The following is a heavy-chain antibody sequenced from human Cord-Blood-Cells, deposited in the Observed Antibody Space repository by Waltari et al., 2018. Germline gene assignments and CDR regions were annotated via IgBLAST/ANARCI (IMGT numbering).Heavy chain of an antibody. CDR1: GGSFSGYS. J-gene: IGHJ3*02. CDR3: ARPGYSSGWYDAFDI. V-gene: IGHV4-34*01. D-gene: IGHD6-19*01. Sequence: QVQLQQWGAGLLKPSETLSLTCAVYGGSFSGYSWSWIRQPPGKGLEWIGEINHSGSTNYNPSLKSRVTISVDTSKNQFSLKLSSVTAADTAVYYCARPGYSSGWYDAFDIWGQGTMVTVSS. CDR2: INHSGST.